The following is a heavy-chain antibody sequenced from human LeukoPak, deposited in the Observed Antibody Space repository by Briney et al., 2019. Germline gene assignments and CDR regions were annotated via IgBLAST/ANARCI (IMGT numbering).Heavy chain of an antibody. D-gene: IGHD3-16*02. CDR1: GFTFSSYA. CDR2: ISYDGSNK. J-gene: IGHJ4*02. Sequence: QPGRSLRLSCAASGFTFSSYAMHWVRQAPGKGLEWVAVISYDGSNKYYADSVKGRFTISRDNSKNTLYLQMNSLRAEDTAVYYCAKIEGTYYDYVWGSYRPYYFDYWGQGTLVTVSS. CDR3: AKIEGTYYDYVWGSYRPYYFDY. V-gene: IGHV3-30*04.